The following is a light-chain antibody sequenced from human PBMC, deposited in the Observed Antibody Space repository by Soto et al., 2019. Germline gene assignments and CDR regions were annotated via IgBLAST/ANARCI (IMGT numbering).Light chain of an antibody. CDR3: SSHTTSSTRV. J-gene: IGLJ1*01. Sequence: QSALTQPASVSGSPGQSITISCTGTSSDVGGYNYVSWYQQHPGKAPKLMIFDVSDRPSGVSNRFSGSKSGNTASLTISGLQADDEDDYYCSSHTTSSTRVFGTGTKVTVL. V-gene: IGLV2-14*01. CDR1: SSDVGGYNY. CDR2: DVS.